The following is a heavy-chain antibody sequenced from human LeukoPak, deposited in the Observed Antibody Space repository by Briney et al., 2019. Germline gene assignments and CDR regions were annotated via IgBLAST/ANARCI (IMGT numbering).Heavy chain of an antibody. V-gene: IGHV1-69*06. CDR3: ASNSRLWFGESTRHYYYYYMDV. CDR2: IIPIFGSA. Sequence: ASVKVSCKASGGTFSSYAISWVRQAPGQGLEWMGGIIPIFGSANYAQKFQDRVTITADKSTITAYMELDSLRSEDTAVYYCASNSRLWFGESTRHYYYYYMDVWGKGTTVTVSS. D-gene: IGHD3-10*01. CDR1: GGTFSSYA. J-gene: IGHJ6*03.